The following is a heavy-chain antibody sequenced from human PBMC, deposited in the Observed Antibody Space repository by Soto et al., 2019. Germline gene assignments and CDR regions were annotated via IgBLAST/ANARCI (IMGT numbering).Heavy chain of an antibody. CDR2: ISGSGGST. CDR1: GFTFSSYA. V-gene: IGHV3-23*01. J-gene: IGHJ4*02. D-gene: IGHD3-22*01. CDR3: AKDRNPARYYYDSSGYVY. Sequence: GGSLRLSCAASGFTFSSYAMSWVRQAPGKGLEWVSAISGSGGSTYYADSVKGRFTISRDNSKNTLYLQMNSLRAEDTAVYYCAKDRNPARYYYDSSGYVYWGQGTLVTVSS.